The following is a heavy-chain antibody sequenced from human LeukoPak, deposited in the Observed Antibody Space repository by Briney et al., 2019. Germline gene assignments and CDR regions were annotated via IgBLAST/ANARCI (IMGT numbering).Heavy chain of an antibody. CDR2: INHSGST. J-gene: IGHJ4*02. CDR3: ARVFGYSYGYRFDY. D-gene: IGHD5-18*01. V-gene: IGHV4-34*01. Sequence: PSETLSLTCAVYGGSFSGYYWSWIRQLPGKGLEWIGEINHSGSTNYNPSLKSRVTISVDTSKNQFSLKLSSVTAADTAVYYCARVFGYSYGYRFDYWGQGTLVTVSS. CDR1: GGSFSGYY.